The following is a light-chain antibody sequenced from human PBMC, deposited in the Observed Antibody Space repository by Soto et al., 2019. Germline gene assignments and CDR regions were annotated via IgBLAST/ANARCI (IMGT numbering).Light chain of an antibody. CDR3: QHYNVYPWT. V-gene: IGKV1-5*03. CDR2: EAS. CDR1: QTISRW. J-gene: IGKJ1*01. Sequence: DIQMTQSPSTLSASVGDRVTITCRARQTISRWLAWYQQKPGKAPKLLIYEASSLQSGVPSRFSGSGSGTEFTLTISSLQPDDFATYYCQHYNVYPWTFGQGTKVDTK.